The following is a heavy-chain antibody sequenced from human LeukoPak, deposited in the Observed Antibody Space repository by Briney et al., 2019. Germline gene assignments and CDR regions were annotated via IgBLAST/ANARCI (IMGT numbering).Heavy chain of an antibody. Sequence: SETLSLTCAVYGGSFSGYYRSWIRQPPGKGLEWIGEINHSGSTNYNPSLKSRVTISVDTSKNQFSLKLSSVTVADTAVYYCARDVLGYCSSTSCRATDVWGKGTTVTVSS. CDR2: INHSGST. J-gene: IGHJ6*04. CDR3: ARDVLGYCSSTSCRATDV. CDR1: GGSFSGYY. V-gene: IGHV4-34*01. D-gene: IGHD2-2*01.